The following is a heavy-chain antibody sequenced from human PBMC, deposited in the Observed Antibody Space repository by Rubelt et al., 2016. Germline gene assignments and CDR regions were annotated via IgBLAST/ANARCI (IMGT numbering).Heavy chain of an antibody. CDR1: GYTFTSYG. CDR3: APVSCSGGSCYSLALGY. Sequence: QVQLVQSGAEVKKPGASVKVSCKASGYTFTSYGISWVRQAPGQGLEWMGWISAYNGNTNYAQKLQGRVTMTTDTSTSTAYMELRSLRSDDTAVYYCAPVSCSGGSCYSLALGYWGQGTLVTVSS. D-gene: IGHD2-15*01. V-gene: IGHV1-18*01. CDR2: ISAYNGNT. J-gene: IGHJ4*02.